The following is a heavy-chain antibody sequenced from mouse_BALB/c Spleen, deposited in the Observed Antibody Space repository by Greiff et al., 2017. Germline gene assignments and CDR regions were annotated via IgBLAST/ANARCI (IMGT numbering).Heavy chain of an antibody. D-gene: IGHD1-1*01. V-gene: IGHV1-9*01. J-gene: IGHJ2*01. Sequence: QVQLQQSGAELMKPGASVKISCKATGYTFSSYWIEWVKQRPGHGLEWIGEILPGSGSTNYNEKFKGKATFTADTSSNTAYMQLSSLTSEDSAVYYCARTTTVVAPYFDYWGQGTTLTVSS. CDR2: ILPGSGST. CDR1: GYTFSSYW. CDR3: ARTTTVVAPYFDY.